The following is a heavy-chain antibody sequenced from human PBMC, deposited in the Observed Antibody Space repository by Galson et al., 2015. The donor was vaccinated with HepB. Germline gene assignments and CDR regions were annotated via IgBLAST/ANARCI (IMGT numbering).Heavy chain of an antibody. J-gene: IGHJ4*02. CDR2: IDPKSGGA. V-gene: IGHV1-2*02. D-gene: IGHD2-2*01. CDR3: TRDRHPPSAPFDY. CDR1: GYPFTAYF. Sequence: CKASGYPFTAYFIHWVRQAPGQGLQWMGWIDPKSGGANYAQNFQVRVTMTRDTSISTAYMDLSSLRSDDTAVYYCTRDRHPPSAPFDYWGQGALVTVSS.